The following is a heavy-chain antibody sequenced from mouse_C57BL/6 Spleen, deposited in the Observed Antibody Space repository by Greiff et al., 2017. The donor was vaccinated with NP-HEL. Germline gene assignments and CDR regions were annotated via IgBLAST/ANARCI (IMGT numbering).Heavy chain of an antibody. CDR3: ARGYYGSSGYWYFDV. CDR2: IYPGDGDT. CDR1: GYAFSSSW. Sequence: VKLVESGPELVKPGASVKISCKASGYAFSSSWMNWVKQRPGKGLEWIGRIYPGDGDTNYNGKFKGKATLTADKSSSTAYMQLSSLTSEDSAVYFCARGYYGSSGYWYFDVWGTGTTVTVSS. J-gene: IGHJ1*03. V-gene: IGHV1-82*01. D-gene: IGHD1-1*01.